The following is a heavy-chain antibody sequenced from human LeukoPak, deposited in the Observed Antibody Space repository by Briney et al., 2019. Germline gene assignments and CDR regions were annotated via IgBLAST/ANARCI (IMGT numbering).Heavy chain of an antibody. CDR3: ARGETMDV. CDR2: INEDGTEE. CDR1: AFSFETYW. J-gene: IGHJ6*03. D-gene: IGHD5-24*01. V-gene: IGHV3-7*04. Sequence: GGSLRLSYVALAFSFETYWMSWVRQAPGKGPQWVANINEDGTEEHNVGSVRGRFTISRDNAESSLHLQMNSLRPDDLGVYYCARGETMDVWGKGTMVTVSS.